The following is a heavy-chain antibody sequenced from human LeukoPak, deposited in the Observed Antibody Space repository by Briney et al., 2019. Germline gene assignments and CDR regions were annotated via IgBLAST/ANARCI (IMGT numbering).Heavy chain of an antibody. Sequence: ASVKVSCKASRYTFTSYGISWVRQAPGQGLEWIGWLSAYNGNTNYAQKLQGRVTMTTDTSTSTGYMQLRSLRSDDTAVYYCASSGYDYWGQGTLVTVSS. CDR3: ASSGYDY. CDR2: LSAYNGNT. J-gene: IGHJ4*02. CDR1: RYTFTSYG. V-gene: IGHV1-18*01. D-gene: IGHD3-22*01.